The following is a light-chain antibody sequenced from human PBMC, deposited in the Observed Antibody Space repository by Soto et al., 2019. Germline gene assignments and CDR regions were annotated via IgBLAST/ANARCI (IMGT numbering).Light chain of an antibody. Sequence: EIVLTQSPGTLSLSPGERATLSCRASQSVSSTYLAWYQQKPGQAPRLLIYGAFSRATGITDRFSGSGSGTDFTLTISALELEDFAVYYCEQYGTSPYTFGQGTKLEIK. V-gene: IGKV3-20*01. J-gene: IGKJ2*01. CDR2: GAF. CDR1: QSVSSTY. CDR3: EQYGTSPYT.